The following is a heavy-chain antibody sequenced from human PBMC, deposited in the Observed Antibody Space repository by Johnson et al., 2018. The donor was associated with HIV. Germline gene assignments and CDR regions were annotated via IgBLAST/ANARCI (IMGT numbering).Heavy chain of an antibody. V-gene: IGHV3-66*01. CDR2: IYSGGDT. D-gene: IGHD2-15*01. CDR1: GFIVRSNY. CDR3: TRVSSTSWALDI. Sequence: VLLVESGGGLVQPGGSLRLSCAASGFIVRSNYMNWVRQAPGKWLEWVSVIYSGGDTYYSDSVMGRFTISRDTSKNTLYLQMNSLRGDDTAVYYCTRVSSTSWALDIWGQGTLVTVSS. J-gene: IGHJ3*02.